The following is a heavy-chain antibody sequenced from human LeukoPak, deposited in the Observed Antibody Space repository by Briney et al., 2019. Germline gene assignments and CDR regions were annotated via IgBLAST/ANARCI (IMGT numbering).Heavy chain of an antibody. CDR2: TNPNSGGT. V-gene: IGHV1-2*02. CDR3: ARDLTSGSYNDY. J-gene: IGHJ4*02. D-gene: IGHD1-26*01. CDR1: GYTFTGYY. Sequence: ASVKVSCKASGYTFTGYYMHWVRQAPGQGLEWMGWTNPNSGGTNYAQKFQGRVTMTRDTSISTAYMELSRLRSDDTAVYYCARDLTSGSYNDYWGQGTLVTVSS.